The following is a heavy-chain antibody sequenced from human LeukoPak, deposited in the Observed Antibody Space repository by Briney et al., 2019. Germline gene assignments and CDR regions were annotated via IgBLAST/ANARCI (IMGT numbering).Heavy chain of an antibody. Sequence: PSETLSLTCTVSGGSISSYYWSWIRQPPGKGLEWIGYIYYSGSTNYNPSLKSRVTISVDTSKNQFSLKLSSVTAADTAVYYCASEGYSSSSGAFDIWGQGTMVTVSS. CDR1: GGSISSYY. CDR2: IYYSGST. D-gene: IGHD6-6*01. J-gene: IGHJ3*02. CDR3: ASEGYSSSSGAFDI. V-gene: IGHV4-59*01.